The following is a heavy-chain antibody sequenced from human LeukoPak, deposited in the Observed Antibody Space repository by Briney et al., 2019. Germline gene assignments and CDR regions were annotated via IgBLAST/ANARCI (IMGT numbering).Heavy chain of an antibody. D-gene: IGHD6-13*01. CDR3: AKGSSTPCQPPHDI. J-gene: IGHJ3*02. CDR2: IRYDGSNK. Sequence: PGGSLRLSCAASGFTFSSYGMHWVRQAPGKGLEWVAFIRYDGSNKYYVDSVKGRFTISRDNSKNTLYLQMNSLRAEDTAVYYCAKGSSTPCQPPHDIWGQGTMVTVSS. V-gene: IGHV3-30*02. CDR1: GFTFSSYG.